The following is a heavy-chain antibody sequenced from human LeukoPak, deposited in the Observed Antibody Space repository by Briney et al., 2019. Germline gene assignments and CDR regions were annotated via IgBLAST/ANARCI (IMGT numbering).Heavy chain of an antibody. J-gene: IGHJ6*03. CDR3: ANIAAPPTYYYYYYMDV. D-gene: IGHD6-6*01. CDR2: ISGSGGST. CDR1: GFTFSGYA. Sequence: GGSLRLSCAASGFTFSGYAMSWVRQAPGKGLEWVSAISGSGGSTYYADSVKGRSTISRDNSKNTLYLQMNSLRAEDTAVYYCANIAAPPTYYYYYYMDVWGKGTTVTVSS. V-gene: IGHV3-23*01.